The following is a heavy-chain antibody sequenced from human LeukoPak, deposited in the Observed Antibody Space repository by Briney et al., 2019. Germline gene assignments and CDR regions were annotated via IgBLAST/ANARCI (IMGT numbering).Heavy chain of an antibody. J-gene: IGHJ4*02. V-gene: IGHV4-59*12. CDR3: ARGQGCSGGSCYPYIY. D-gene: IGHD2-15*01. CDR1: GGSISSYY. CDR2: IYYSGST. Sequence: SETLSLTCTVSGGSISSYYWSWIRQPPGKGLEWIGYIYYSGSTNYNPSLKSRVTISVDTSKNQFSLKLSSVTAADTAVYYCARGQGCSGGSCYPYIYWGQGTLVTVSS.